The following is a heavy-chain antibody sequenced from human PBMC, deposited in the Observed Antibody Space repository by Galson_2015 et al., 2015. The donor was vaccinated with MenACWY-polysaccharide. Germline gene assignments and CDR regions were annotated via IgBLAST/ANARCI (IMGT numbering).Heavy chain of an antibody. CDR1: GFKFSNYW. CDR3: ARGHYGMDG. V-gene: IGHV3-7*01. J-gene: IGHJ6*02. CDR2: IKKDGSEK. Sequence: SLRLSCAASGFKFSNYWMTWVRQAPGKGLEWVANIKKDGSEKHYVDSVRGRFTISRDNALYLQMNSLRAEDTVVYFCARGHYGMDGSGQGTTVTVSS.